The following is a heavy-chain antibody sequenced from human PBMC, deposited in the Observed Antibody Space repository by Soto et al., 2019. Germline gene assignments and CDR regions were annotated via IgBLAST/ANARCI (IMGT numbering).Heavy chain of an antibody. V-gene: IGHV4-59*08. CDR2: IYYSGST. CDR1: GGSISSYY. Sequence: SETLSLTCTVSGGSISSYYWSWIRQPPGKGLEWIGYIYYSGSTNYNPSLKSRVTISVGTSKNQFSLKLSSVTAADTAVYYCARLRVEVLRFLEWSLEYFDYWGQGTLVTVSS. CDR3: ARLRVEVLRFLEWSLEYFDY. J-gene: IGHJ4*02. D-gene: IGHD3-3*01.